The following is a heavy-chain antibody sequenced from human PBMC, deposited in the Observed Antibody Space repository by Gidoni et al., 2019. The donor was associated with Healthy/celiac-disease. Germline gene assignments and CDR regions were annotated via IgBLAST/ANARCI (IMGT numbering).Heavy chain of an antibody. CDR2: ISSSSSYI. CDR1: GFTFSSYR. Sequence: EVQLVESGGGLVKPGGSLRLSCAASGFTFSSYRMNWVRQAPGKGLAWVSSISSSSSYIYYADSVKGRFTISRDNAKNSLYLQMNSLRAEDTAVYYCARLYDFWSGYEEGRYYYGMDVWGQGTTVTVSS. J-gene: IGHJ6*02. CDR3: ARLYDFWSGYEEGRYYYGMDV. V-gene: IGHV3-21*01. D-gene: IGHD3-3*01.